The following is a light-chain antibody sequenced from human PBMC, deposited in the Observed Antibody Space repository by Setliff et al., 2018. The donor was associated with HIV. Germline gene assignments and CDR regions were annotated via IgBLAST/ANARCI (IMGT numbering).Light chain of an antibody. V-gene: IGLV2-14*03. CDR3: NSYTTSSTPYYF. J-gene: IGLJ1*01. CDR1: SSDIGAYNY. CDR2: DVN. Sequence: ALTQPASVSGSPGQSITISCTGTSSDIGAYNYVSWYQQHPGKAPKLMIYDVNNRPSGVSNRFSGSKSGNTASLTISGLQAEDDADYYCNSYTTSSTPYYFFGTGTKV.